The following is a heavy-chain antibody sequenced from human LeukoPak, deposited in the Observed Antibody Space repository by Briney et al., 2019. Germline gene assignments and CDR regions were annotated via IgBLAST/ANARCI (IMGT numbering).Heavy chain of an antibody. CDR1: GFTFTTYW. CDR2: INGDGSNS. J-gene: IGHJ5*02. V-gene: IGHV3-74*01. CDR3: AKPYLGGGYDTLNWFDP. D-gene: IGHD3-22*01. Sequence: GGSLRLSCVASGFTFTTYWMHWVRQAPGKGLVWVSRINGDGSNSNYADSVKGRFTISRDNARNTLYLQMNGLRAEDTALYYCAKPYLGGGYDTLNWFDPWGQGTLVTVSS.